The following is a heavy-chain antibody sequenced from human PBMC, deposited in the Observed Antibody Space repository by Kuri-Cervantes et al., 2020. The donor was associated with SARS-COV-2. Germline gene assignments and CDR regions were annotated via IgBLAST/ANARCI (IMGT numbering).Heavy chain of an antibody. D-gene: IGHD3-10*01. Sequence: ASVKVSCKASGYTFTGYYMHWVRQAPGQGLEWMGWINPNSGGTNYAQKFQGWVTMTRDTSIGTAYMELSRLRSDDTAVYYCARGMVRGLIQYYYYGMDVWGQGTTVTVSS. V-gene: IGHV1-2*04. J-gene: IGHJ6*02. CDR3: ARGMVRGLIQYYYYGMDV. CDR1: GYTFTGYY. CDR2: INPNSGGT.